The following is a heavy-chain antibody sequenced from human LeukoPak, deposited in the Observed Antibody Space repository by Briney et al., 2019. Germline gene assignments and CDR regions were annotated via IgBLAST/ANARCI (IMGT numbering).Heavy chain of an antibody. V-gene: IGHV3-23*01. CDR3: AKGPLIEVAGTTWDY. D-gene: IGHD6-19*01. CDR2: ISGSGSST. Sequence: PGGSLRLSCAASGFTFSTYVMSWVRQAPGKGLEWVSTISGSGSSTYYADSVKGRFTISRDNSKNTLHLQMNSLRAEDTAVYYCAKGPLIEVAGTTWDYWGQGTLVTVSS. J-gene: IGHJ4*02. CDR1: GFTFSTYV.